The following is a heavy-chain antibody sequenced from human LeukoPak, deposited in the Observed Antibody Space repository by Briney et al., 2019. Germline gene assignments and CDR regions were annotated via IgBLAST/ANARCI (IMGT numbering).Heavy chain of an antibody. Sequence: GGSLRLSCAASGFTFSSYLMSWVRQAPGKGLEWVANIKQNGSEKYYVDSVKGRFTISRDNAKNSLYLQMNSLRAEDTAVYYCARGDRGYYDSSGYYTPNDYWGQGTLVTVSS. J-gene: IGHJ4*02. D-gene: IGHD3-22*01. CDR1: GFTFSSYL. CDR3: ARGDRGYYDSSGYYTPNDY. CDR2: IKQNGSEK. V-gene: IGHV3-7*01.